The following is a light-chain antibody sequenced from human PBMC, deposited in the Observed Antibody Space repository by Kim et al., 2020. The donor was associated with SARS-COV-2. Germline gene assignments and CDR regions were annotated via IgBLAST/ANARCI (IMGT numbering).Light chain of an antibody. V-gene: IGKV1-5*03. J-gene: IGKJ1*01. CDR2: KAS. CDR1: QSISIW. Sequence: ASGGDRITITCRASQSISIWLAWYQQKPGTAPKLLIYKASNLESGVPSRFSGSGSGTEFTLTISSLLPDDFATYYCQQSYTFPWTFGQGTKVDIK. CDR3: QQSYTFPWT.